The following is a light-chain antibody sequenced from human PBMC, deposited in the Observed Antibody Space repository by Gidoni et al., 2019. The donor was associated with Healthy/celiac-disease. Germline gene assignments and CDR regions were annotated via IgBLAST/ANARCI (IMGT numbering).Light chain of an antibody. Sequence: EILFTQSPGPLSLSPGERATLSCRASQSVSSSYLAWYQQKPGQAPRLLIYGASSRATGSPDRFSGRGSGTDFTLTISRLEPEDFAVYACQQDGSSPTFGQGTKVEIK. CDR3: QQDGSSPT. CDR1: QSVSSSY. J-gene: IGKJ1*01. CDR2: GAS. V-gene: IGKV3-20*01.